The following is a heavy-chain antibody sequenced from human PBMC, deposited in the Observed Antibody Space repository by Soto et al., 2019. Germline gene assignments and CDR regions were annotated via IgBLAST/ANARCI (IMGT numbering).Heavy chain of an antibody. J-gene: IGHJ4*02. CDR1: GGSISSGGYY. CDR2: IYYSGST. D-gene: IGHD4-17*01. Sequence: QVQLQESGPGLVKPSQTLSLTCTVSGGSISSGGYYWSWIRQHPGKGLEWIGYIYYSGSTYYNPSLKSRVTISVDTSKNQFSLKLSSVTAADTAVYYCARSGYSTRFIYGDYAKTVDYWGQGTLVTVSS. V-gene: IGHV4-31*03. CDR3: ARSGYSTRFIYGDYAKTVDY.